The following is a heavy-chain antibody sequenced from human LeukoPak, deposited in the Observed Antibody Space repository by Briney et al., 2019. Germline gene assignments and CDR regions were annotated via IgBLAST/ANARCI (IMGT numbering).Heavy chain of an antibody. D-gene: IGHD1-14*01. J-gene: IGHJ4*02. CDR2: INPNGGST. CDR3: ARLPWETSRPPEPDY. V-gene: IGHV1-46*01. CDR1: GYTFTTYY. Sequence: ASVKVSCKASGYTFTTYYIHWVRQAPGQGLEWMGIINPNGGSTNCAQKFQGRVTMTRDTSTSTVYMELRSLRSEDTAVYYCARLPWETSRPPEPDYWGQGTLVTVSS.